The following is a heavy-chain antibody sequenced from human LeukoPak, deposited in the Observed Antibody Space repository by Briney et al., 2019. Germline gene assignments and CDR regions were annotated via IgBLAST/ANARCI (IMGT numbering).Heavy chain of an antibody. D-gene: IGHD6-19*01. CDR2: IYPGDSDT. Sequence: GESLKISCKGSGYSFTSYWIGWVRQMPGKGLEWMGTIYPGDSDTRYSPSFQGQVTISVDKSINTAYLQWSSLKASDTAIYYCARRGYASDWYWFDPWGQGTLVTVSS. CDR1: GYSFTSYW. CDR3: ARRGYASDWYWFDP. J-gene: IGHJ5*02. V-gene: IGHV5-51*01.